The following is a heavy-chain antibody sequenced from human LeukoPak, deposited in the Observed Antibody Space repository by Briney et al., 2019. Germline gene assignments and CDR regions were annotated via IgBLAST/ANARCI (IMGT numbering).Heavy chain of an antibody. Sequence: GGSLRLSCAASGFTFSAYSMSWVRQAPRKGLEWVSLLTASGDKTFYADSVKGRFTISRDNSKTTLSLQMISLRAEDTAVYYCARPFARTGTLYGMDVWGQGTTVTVSS. V-gene: IGHV3-23*01. D-gene: IGHD1-1*01. J-gene: IGHJ6*02. CDR2: LTASGDKT. CDR1: GFTFSAYS. CDR3: ARPFARTGTLYGMDV.